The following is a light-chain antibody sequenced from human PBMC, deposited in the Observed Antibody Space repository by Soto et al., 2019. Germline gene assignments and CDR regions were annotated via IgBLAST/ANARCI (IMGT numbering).Light chain of an antibody. CDR2: SNN. Sequence: QSVLTQPPSASGTPGQRVTISCSGSSSKIGSNTVTWYRQLPGTAPKLLFDSNNQRPSGVPDRFSGSKSGTSASLAISGLQSEDEADYYCAAWDDSLNGYVFGTGTKLTVL. CDR3: AAWDDSLNGYV. CDR1: SSKIGSNT. V-gene: IGLV1-44*01. J-gene: IGLJ1*01.